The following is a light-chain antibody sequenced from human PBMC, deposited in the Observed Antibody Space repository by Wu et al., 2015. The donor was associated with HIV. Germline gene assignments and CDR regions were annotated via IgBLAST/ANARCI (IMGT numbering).Light chain of an antibody. V-gene: IGKV1-13*02. CDR3: QQFKTYPLT. CDR1: QGVGSD. CDR2: AAS. Sequence: AIQLTQTPSSLSSSVGDRVTITCRTSQGVGSDLAWYQQKPGKAPKLLIYAASSLQSGVPSRFSGSGFGAEFTLTISSLQSEDLATYYCQQFKTYPLTFGGGTKVEIK. J-gene: IGKJ4*01.